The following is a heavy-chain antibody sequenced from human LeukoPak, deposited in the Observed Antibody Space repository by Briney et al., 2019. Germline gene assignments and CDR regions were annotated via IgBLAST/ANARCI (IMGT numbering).Heavy chain of an antibody. J-gene: IGHJ6*03. V-gene: IGHV3-7*01. D-gene: IGHD1-1*01. CDR2: IKQDGSEK. CDR1: GFTFSSYW. Sequence: PGGSLRLSCAASGFTFSSYWMSWVRQAPGKGLEGVANIKQDGSEKYYVDSVKGRFTISRDNAKNSLYLQMNSLRAEDTAVYYCATGFFYFYYMDVWGKGTTVTISS. CDR3: ATGFFYFYYMDV.